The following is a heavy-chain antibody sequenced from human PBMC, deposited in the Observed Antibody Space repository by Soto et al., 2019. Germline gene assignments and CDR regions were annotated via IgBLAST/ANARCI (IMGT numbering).Heavy chain of an antibody. J-gene: IGHJ4*02. Sequence: SEALSLTCTVSGGSISSYYWSWIRQPPGKGLEWIGYIYYSGSTNYNPSLKSRVTISVDTSKNQFSLKLSSVTAADTAVYYCARSSPYSYYDSSGRLDYWGQGTLVTVSS. CDR3: ARSSPYSYYDSSGRLDY. D-gene: IGHD3-22*01. V-gene: IGHV4-59*01. CDR1: GGSISSYY. CDR2: IYYSGST.